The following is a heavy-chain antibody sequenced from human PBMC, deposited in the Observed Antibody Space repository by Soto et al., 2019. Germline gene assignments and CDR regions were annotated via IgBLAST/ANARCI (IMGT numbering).Heavy chain of an antibody. J-gene: IGHJ6*02. CDR1: GFSLRTRGVG. V-gene: IGHV2-5*02. Sequence: QITLKESGPTLVKPTQTLTLTCTFSGFSLRTRGVGVGWIRQPPGKALEWLALIYWDDGKHYSPSLESRLTITKATSRNRVVLTRTNMDPVDSATYYCAHRASDTNPWYGMDVWGQGTTFTVAS. D-gene: IGHD2-21*02. CDR2: IYWDDGK. CDR3: AHRASDTNPWYGMDV.